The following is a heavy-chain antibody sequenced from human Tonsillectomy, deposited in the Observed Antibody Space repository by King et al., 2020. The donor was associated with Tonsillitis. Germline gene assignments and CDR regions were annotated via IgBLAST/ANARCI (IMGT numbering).Heavy chain of an antibody. Sequence: QLVQSGGGLVQPGGSLRLSCAASGFTFYNYAMSWVRQAPGKGLEWVSTISGSVGSTYYVDSVKGRFTISRDNSRNTLYLQMNSLRAEDKAVYYCAKLSGVAVVGIICNYWGQGTLVTVSS. CDR1: GFTFYNYA. D-gene: IGHD6-13*01. CDR3: AKLSGVAVVGIICNY. V-gene: IGHV3-23*04. J-gene: IGHJ4*02. CDR2: ISGSVGST.